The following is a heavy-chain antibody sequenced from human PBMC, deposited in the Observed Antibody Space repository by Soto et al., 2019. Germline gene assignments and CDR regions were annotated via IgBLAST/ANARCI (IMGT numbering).Heavy chain of an antibody. Sequence: PSETLSLTCTASGGSISSSSYYWGWIRQPPGKGLEWIGSIYYSGSTYYNPSLKSRVTISVDTSKNRFSLKLSSVTAADTAVYYCARVQTYYSETSGYYDYWGQGALVTVSS. CDR2: IYYSGST. V-gene: IGHV4-39*07. CDR3: ARVQTYYSETSGYYDY. CDR1: GGSISSSSYY. J-gene: IGHJ4*02. D-gene: IGHD3-22*01.